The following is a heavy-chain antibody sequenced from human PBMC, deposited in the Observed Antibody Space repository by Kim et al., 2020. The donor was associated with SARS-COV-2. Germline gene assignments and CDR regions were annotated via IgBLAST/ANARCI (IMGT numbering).Heavy chain of an antibody. J-gene: IGHJ5*02. Sequence: SETLSLTCTVSGGSISSYYWSWIRQPAGKGLEWIGRIYTSGSTNYNPSLKSRVTMSVDTSKNQFSLKLSSVTAADTAVYYCARDPGWFGGLGDWFDPWGQGTLVTVSS. CDR1: GGSISSYY. CDR2: IYTSGST. CDR3: ARDPGWFGGLGDWFDP. D-gene: IGHD3-10*01. V-gene: IGHV4-4*07.